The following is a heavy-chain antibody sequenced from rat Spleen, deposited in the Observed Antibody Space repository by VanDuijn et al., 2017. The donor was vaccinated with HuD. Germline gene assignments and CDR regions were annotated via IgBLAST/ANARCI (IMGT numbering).Heavy chain of an antibody. CDR2: INTDGGST. J-gene: IGHJ2*01. V-gene: IGHV5-58*01. D-gene: IGHD4-3*01. CDR1: GFTFSSYW. Sequence: EVQLVETGGGLVQPGRSLKLSCVASGFTFSSYWMYWIRQAPGKGLEWVSSINTDGGSTYYPDYVKGRFTISRDNAENTVYLQMNSLRSEDTATYYCAKGTAGYFDYWGQGVMVTVSS. CDR3: AKGTAGYFDY.